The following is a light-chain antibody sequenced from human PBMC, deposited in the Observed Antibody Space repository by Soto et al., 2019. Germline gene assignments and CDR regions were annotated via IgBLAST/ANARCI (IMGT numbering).Light chain of an antibody. J-gene: IGKJ3*01. CDR2: QAS. V-gene: IGKV1-5*03. CDR3: KHYNTYSGFT. CDR1: RSISNW. Sequence: DIQMTQSPSTLSASVGDRVTITCRASRSISNWLAWYQQKPGTAPKLLIHQASSLESGVPSWFSGSGSGTEFTLPISSVQPDDFATYYCKHYNTYSGFTFGPGTKVDIK.